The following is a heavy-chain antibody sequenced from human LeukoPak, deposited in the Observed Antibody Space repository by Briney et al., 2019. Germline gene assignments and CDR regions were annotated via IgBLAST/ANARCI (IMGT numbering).Heavy chain of an antibody. Sequence: GGSLRLSCADSEFTFSSYWMSWVRQAPGKGLEWVANIKQDGSEKYYVDSVKGRFTISRDNAKKSLFLQMNSLRAEDTAVYHCAREGGYFAFDYWGQGTLVTVSS. J-gene: IGHJ4*02. CDR1: EFTFSSYW. CDR2: IKQDGSEK. V-gene: IGHV3-7*01. CDR3: AREGGYFAFDY. D-gene: IGHD3-22*01.